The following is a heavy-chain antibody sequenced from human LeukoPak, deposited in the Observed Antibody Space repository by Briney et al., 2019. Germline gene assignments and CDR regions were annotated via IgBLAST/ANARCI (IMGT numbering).Heavy chain of an antibody. CDR3: PKGGGRHVYHYGMDV. J-gene: IGHJ6*02. Sequence: PGGSLRLSCAASGFTFSDYAMSWVRQAPGKGLEWVSSISGSGGATDYADSVKGRFTISRDSSKNMLPLQMNSLIGEYTAVYYCPKGGGRHVYHYGMDVWGQGTTVTVSS. CDR1: GFTFSDYA. CDR2: ISGSGGAT. D-gene: IGHD2-8*01. V-gene: IGHV3-23*01.